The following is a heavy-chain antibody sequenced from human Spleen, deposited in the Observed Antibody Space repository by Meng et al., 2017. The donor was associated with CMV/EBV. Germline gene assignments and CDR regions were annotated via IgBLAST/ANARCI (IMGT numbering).Heavy chain of an antibody. D-gene: IGHD3-10*01. J-gene: IGHJ4*02. CDR1: GFTVSDNY. CDR3: AKDGGGTLRGAIITKYYFDY. V-gene: IGHV3-66*01. Sequence: GGSLRLSCAASGFTVSDNYMSWVRQAPGKGLLYYADSVKGRFTISRDNSKNTLYLQMNNLRPEDTAVYYCAKDGGGTLRGAIITKYYFDYWGQGTPVTVSS.